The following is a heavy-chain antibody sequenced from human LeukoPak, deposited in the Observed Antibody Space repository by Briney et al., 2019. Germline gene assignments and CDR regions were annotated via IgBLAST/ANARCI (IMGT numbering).Heavy chain of an antibody. CDR2: MSPNSGDT. CDR3: ARGPPNWGYDY. CDR1: GYTFTSYD. Sequence: ASVKVSCKASGYTFTSYDFNWVRQATGQRPEWMGWMSPNSGDTGYAQKFQDRVTMTRNTSISTAYMELSSLRPDDTAVYYCARGPPNWGYDYWGPGTLVTVSS. V-gene: IGHV1-8*01. J-gene: IGHJ4*02. D-gene: IGHD7-27*01.